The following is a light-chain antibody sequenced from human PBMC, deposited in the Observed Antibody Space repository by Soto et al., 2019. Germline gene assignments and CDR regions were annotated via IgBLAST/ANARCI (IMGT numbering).Light chain of an antibody. CDR3: QQYDNWPPCT. Sequence: EIVLTQSPGTLSLSPGERATLSCRASQYVSTTFFAWYQQKPGQAPRLLIYGTSNRATGIPDRFSGSGSGTDFTLTISRPEPEDFAVYYCQQYDNWPPCTFGQGTKLEVK. V-gene: IGKV3-20*01. CDR1: QYVSTTF. CDR2: GTS. J-gene: IGKJ2*02.